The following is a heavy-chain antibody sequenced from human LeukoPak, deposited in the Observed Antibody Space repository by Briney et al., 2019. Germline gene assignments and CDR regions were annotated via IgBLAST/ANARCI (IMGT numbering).Heavy chain of an antibody. CDR3: ARASGRVVACDY. CDR2: INPNSGGT. CDR1: GYTFTSYY. Sequence: ASVKVSCKASGYTFTSYYMHWVRQAPGQGLEWMGWINPNSGGTNYAQKFQGRVTMTRDTSISTAYMELSRLRSDDTAVYYCARASGRVVACDYWGQGTLVTVSS. J-gene: IGHJ4*02. D-gene: IGHD3-3*01. V-gene: IGHV1-2*02.